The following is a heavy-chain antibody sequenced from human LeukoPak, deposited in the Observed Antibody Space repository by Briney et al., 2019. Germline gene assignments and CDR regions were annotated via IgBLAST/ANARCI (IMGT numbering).Heavy chain of an antibody. CDR2: IYYSGST. J-gene: IGHJ4*02. Sequence: SETLSLTCTVSGGSISSSSYYWGWIRQPPGKGLEWIGSIYYSGSTYYNPSLKSRVTISVDTSKNQFSLKLSSVTAADTAVYYCARCFGGSCYYFDYWGQGTLVTVSS. CDR1: GGSISSSSYY. D-gene: IGHD2-15*01. V-gene: IGHV4-39*07. CDR3: ARCFGGSCYYFDY.